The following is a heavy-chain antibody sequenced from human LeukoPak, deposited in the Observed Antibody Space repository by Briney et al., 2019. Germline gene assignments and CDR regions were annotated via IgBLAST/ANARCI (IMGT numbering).Heavy chain of an antibody. D-gene: IGHD5-24*01. J-gene: IGHJ4*02. CDR2: ISGSGGST. V-gene: IGHV3-23*01. Sequence: PGGSLRLSCRASGFTFSDACMSWVRQAPGKGLEWVSAISGSGGSTYYADSVKGRFTISRDNSKNTLYLQMNSLRAEDTAVYYCANIPKGMATITADYWGQGTLVTVSS. CDR3: ANIPKGMATITADY. CDR1: GFTFSDAC.